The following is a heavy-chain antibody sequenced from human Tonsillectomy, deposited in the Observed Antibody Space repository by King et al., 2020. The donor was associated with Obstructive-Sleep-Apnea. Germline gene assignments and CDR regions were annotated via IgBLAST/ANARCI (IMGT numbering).Heavy chain of an antibody. CDR3: ATRTHLWPYYFDY. V-gene: IGHV4-4*02. J-gene: IGHJ4*02. CDR1: GGSISSSNW. D-gene: IGHD5-18*01. Sequence: VQLVESGPGLVKPSGTLSLTCAVSGGSISSSNWWNWVRQPPGKGLEWIGEIWHSGSTNYNPSLKSRVTISVDKSQNQLSQFSLKLSSVTAADTAVYYCATRTHLWPYYFDYWGQGTLVTVSS. CDR2: IWHSGST.